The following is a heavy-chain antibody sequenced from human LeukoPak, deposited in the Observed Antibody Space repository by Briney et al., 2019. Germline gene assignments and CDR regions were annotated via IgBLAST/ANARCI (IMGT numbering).Heavy chain of an antibody. J-gene: IGHJ4*02. Sequence: PSETLSLTCTVSGGSISSYNWSWIRQPPGKGLEWIGCIYYSGSTDYNPSLKSRVTISVDTSKNQFSLKLSSVTAADTAVYYCARGPNYPSPSPFDYWGQGTLVTVSS. V-gene: IGHV4-59*08. CDR3: ARGPNYPSPSPFDY. CDR2: IYYSGST. CDR1: GGSISSYN. D-gene: IGHD5-24*01.